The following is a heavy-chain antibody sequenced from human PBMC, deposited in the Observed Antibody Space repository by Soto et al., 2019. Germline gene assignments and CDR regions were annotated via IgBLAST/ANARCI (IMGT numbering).Heavy chain of an antibody. J-gene: IGHJ4*02. CDR2: INPNSGGT. V-gene: IGHV1-2*04. CDR3: ATTPLYYDFWSGYYH. Sequence: ASVKVSCKASGYTFTGYYMHWVRQAPGQGLEWMGWINPNSGGTNYAQKFQGWVTMTRDTSISTAYMELSRLRSDDTAVYYCATTPLYYDFWSGYYHWGQGTLVTVSS. CDR1: GYTFTGYY. D-gene: IGHD3-3*01.